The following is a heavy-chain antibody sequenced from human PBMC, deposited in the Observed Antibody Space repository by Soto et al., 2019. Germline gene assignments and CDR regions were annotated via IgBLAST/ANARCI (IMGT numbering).Heavy chain of an antibody. CDR3: AKDLRHCSGGSCYSDWFDP. Sequence: QVQLVESGGGVVQPGRSLRLSCAASGFTFSSYGMHWVRQAPGKGLEWVAVISYDGSNKYYADSVKGRFTISRDNSKNTLYLQMNSLRAEDTAVYYCAKDLRHCSGGSCYSDWFDPWGQGTLVTVSS. CDR2: ISYDGSNK. D-gene: IGHD2-15*01. V-gene: IGHV3-30*18. J-gene: IGHJ5*02. CDR1: GFTFSSYG.